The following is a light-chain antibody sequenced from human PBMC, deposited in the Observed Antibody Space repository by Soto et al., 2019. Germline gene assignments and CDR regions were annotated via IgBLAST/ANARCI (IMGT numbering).Light chain of an antibody. J-gene: IGKJ1*01. Sequence: EIVMTQSPATLSVSPGERATLSCRASQSVSSKLAWYQQKPGQAPRLLIYGPSTRATGIPARFSGSGSGTEFTLTISSLQSEDFAIYFCQQYNNWPPDRTFGQGTKVEIK. V-gene: IGKV3-15*01. CDR3: QQYNNWPPDRT. CDR1: QSVSSK. CDR2: GPS.